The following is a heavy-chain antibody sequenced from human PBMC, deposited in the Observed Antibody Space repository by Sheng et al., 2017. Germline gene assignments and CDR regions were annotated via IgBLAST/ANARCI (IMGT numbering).Heavy chain of an antibody. CDR1: GGTFSSYT. Sequence: QVQLVQSGAEVKKPGSSVKVSYKASGGTFSSYTISWVRQAPGQGLEWMGRIIPILGIANYAQKFQGRVTITADKSTSTAYMELSSLRSEDTAVYYCARDRVVVVPAAIFSPNYYYMDVWGKGTTVTVSS. D-gene: IGHD2-2*02. V-gene: IGHV1-69*08. CDR2: IIPILGIA. CDR3: ARDRVVVVPAAIFSPNYYYMDV. J-gene: IGHJ6*03.